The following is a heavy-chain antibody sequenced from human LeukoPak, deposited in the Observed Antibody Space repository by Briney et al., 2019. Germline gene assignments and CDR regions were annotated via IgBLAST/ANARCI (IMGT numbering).Heavy chain of an antibody. CDR3: ARERWLQPDY. J-gene: IGHJ4*02. CDR1: GFTFTTYW. D-gene: IGHD5-24*01. CDR2: IDNAGSDK. V-gene: IGHV3-7*01. Sequence: PGGSLRLSCAASGFTFTTYWMSWVRQAPGKGLEWVANIDNAGSDKYYVDSVEGRFTISRDNAKNSLYLQMNGLRGEDTAVYYCARERWLQPDYWGQGILVTVSS.